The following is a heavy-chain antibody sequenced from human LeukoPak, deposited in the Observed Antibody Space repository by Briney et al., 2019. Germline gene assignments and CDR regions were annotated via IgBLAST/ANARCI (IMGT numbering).Heavy chain of an antibody. D-gene: IGHD3-10*01. Sequence: PGGSLRLSCAASGFTVSGHYMSWVRQAPGKGLEWVSVTHSGGTAYYADSVKGRFTISRDNSKNTLFLQLNSLRPEDAALYYCARGGLGGEALEVWGQGTMVTVSS. V-gene: IGHV3-66*02. CDR1: GFTVSGHY. J-gene: IGHJ3*01. CDR2: THSGGTA. CDR3: ARGGLGGEALEV.